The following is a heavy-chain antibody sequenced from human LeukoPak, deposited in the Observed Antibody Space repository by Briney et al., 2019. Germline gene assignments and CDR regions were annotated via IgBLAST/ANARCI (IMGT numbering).Heavy chain of an antibody. CDR2: IYYSGST. CDR1: GGSISSSSYY. CDR3: ARQPVGITGTPGAFDI. D-gene: IGHD1-7*01. Sequence: SETLSLTCTVSGGSISSSSYYWGWIRQPPGKGLEWLGSIYYSGSTYYNPSLKSRVTISVDTSKNQFSLKLSSVTAADTAVYYCARQPVGITGTPGAFDIWGQGTMVTVSS. V-gene: IGHV4-39*01. J-gene: IGHJ3*02.